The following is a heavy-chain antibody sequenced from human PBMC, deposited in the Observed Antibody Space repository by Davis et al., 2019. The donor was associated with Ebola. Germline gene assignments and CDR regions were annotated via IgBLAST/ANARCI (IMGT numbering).Heavy chain of an antibody. CDR1: GGSISSYY. J-gene: IGHJ4*02. V-gene: IGHV4-4*07. CDR3: ARESLRDCSGGSCYPFDY. D-gene: IGHD2-15*01. CDR2: IYTSGST. Sequence: PGGSLRLSCTVSGGSISSYYWSWIRQPAGKGLEWIGRIYTSGSTNYNPSLKSRVTMSVDTSKNQFSLKLSSVTAADTAMYYCARESLRDCSGGSCYPFDYWGQGTLVTVSS.